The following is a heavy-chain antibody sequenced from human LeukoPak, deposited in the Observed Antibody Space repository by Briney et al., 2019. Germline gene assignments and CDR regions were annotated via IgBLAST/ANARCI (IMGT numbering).Heavy chain of an antibody. J-gene: IGHJ4*02. V-gene: IGHV4-59*11. CDR2: IYYSGST. Sequence: SETLSLTCTVSGGSISSHYWSWIRQPPGKGLEWIGYIYYSGSTNYNPSLKSRVTISVDTSKNQFSLKLSSVTAADTAVYYCASEPFAVTYFDYWGQGTLVTVSS. CDR3: ASEPFAVTYFDY. D-gene: IGHD2-21*02. CDR1: GGSISSHY.